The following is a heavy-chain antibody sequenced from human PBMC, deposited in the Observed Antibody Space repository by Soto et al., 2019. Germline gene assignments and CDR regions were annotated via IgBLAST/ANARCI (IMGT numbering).Heavy chain of an antibody. D-gene: IGHD6-19*01. J-gene: IGHJ6*02. Sequence: GGSLRLSCAASGFTFSNAWMNWVRQAPGKGLEWVGRIKSKTDGGTTDYAAPVKGRFTISRDDSKNTLYLQMNSLKTEDTAVYYCVGSGWYKGIYYYYYGMDVWGQGTTVTVSS. CDR1: GFTFSNAW. V-gene: IGHV3-15*07. CDR2: IKSKTDGGTT. CDR3: VGSGWYKGIYYYYYGMDV.